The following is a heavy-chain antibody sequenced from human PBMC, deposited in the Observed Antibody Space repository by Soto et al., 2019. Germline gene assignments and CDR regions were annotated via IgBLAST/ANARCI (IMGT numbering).Heavy chain of an antibody. V-gene: IGHV1-69*08. D-gene: IGHD6-13*01. J-gene: IGHJ2*01. CDR2: IIPILGIA. CDR3: ARDSYSSSWYWYFDL. Sequence: QVQLVQSGAEVKKPGSSVKVSCKASGGTFSSYTISWVRQAPGQGLEWMGRIIPILGIANYAQKFQGRVTITADKSTSTAYMELSSLRSEDTAVYYCARDSYSSSWYWYFDLWGRGTLVTVSS. CDR1: GGTFSSYT.